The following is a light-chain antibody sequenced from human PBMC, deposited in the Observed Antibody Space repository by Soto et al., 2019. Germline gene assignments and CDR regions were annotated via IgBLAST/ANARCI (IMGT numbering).Light chain of an antibody. J-gene: IGKJ1*01. Sequence: DIQMTQFPSTLSASVGDRVTITCRASQSISSWLAWYQQKPGKAPKLLIYKASSLESGVPSRFSGSGSGTEFTLTISSLQPDDFATYYCQHYNSYWTFGQGTKVEIK. V-gene: IGKV1-5*03. CDR2: KAS. CDR3: QHYNSYWT. CDR1: QSISSW.